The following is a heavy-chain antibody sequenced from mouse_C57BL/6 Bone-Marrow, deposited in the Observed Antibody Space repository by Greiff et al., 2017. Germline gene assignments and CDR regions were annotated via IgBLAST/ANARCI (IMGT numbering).Heavy chain of an antibody. CDR3: AKREGHLLYFGG. V-gene: IGHV5-6*01. Sequence: DVQLLQSGPYIVKPGASLKLSCAAPGYTFSIYGMSWVRQTPDKRLEWVATISSGGSYTYYPYSVKGRFTISRDNAKNTLYLQLCSLMSEDTAKYYGAKREGHLLYFGGWGAGTTVTDSS. CDR2: ISSGGSYT. J-gene: IGHJ1*01. D-gene: IGHD3-3*01. CDR1: GYTFSIYG.